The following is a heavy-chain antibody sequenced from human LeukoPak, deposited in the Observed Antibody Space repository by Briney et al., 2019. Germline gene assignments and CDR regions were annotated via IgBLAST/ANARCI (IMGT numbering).Heavy chain of an antibody. V-gene: IGHV3-21*01. Sequence: GGSLRLSCAASGFTFSSYSMNWVRQAPGKGLEWVSSISSSSSYIYYADSVKGRFTISRDNAKNSLYLQMNSLRAEDTAVYYCARDTLERRRAGLGDRGQGTLVTVSS. D-gene: IGHD1-1*01. J-gene: IGHJ4*02. CDR1: GFTFSSYS. CDR3: ARDTLERRRAGLGD. CDR2: ISSSSSYI.